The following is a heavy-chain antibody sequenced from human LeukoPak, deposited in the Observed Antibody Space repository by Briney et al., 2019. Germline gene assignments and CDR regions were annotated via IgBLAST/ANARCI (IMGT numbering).Heavy chain of an antibody. J-gene: IGHJ5*02. Sequence: PSETLSLTCAVYGGSFSGYYWSWIRQPPGKGLEWIGEINHSGSTNYNPSLKSRVTMSVDTSKNQFSLKLSSVTAADTAVYYCASDADWFDPWGQGTLVTVSS. CDR1: GGSFSGYY. CDR3: ASDADWFDP. V-gene: IGHV4-34*01. CDR2: INHSGST.